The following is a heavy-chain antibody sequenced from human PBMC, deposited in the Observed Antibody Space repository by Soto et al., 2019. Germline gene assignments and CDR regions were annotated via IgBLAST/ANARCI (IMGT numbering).Heavy chain of an antibody. CDR3: ASALYCSGGSCSFDP. CDR2: IYYTGST. CDR1: GGSVSSGNYY. J-gene: IGHJ5*02. Sequence: SETLSLTCTVSGGSVSSGNYYWSWIRQPPGKGLEWIGFIYYTGSTSYNPSLKSRVTISIDTSKNQFSLKLTSVTAAGTAVYYCASALYCSGGSCSFDPWGQGTLVTVSS. V-gene: IGHV4-61*01. D-gene: IGHD2-15*01.